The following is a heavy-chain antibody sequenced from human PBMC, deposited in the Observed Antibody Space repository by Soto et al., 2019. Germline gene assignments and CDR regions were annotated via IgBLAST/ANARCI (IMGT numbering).Heavy chain of an antibody. CDR2: INPSGGST. D-gene: IGHD5-12*01. J-gene: IGHJ6*02. Sequence: GASVKVSCKASGYTFTSYYTHWVRQAPGQGLEWMGIINPSGGSTSYAQKFQGRVTISADKSISTAYLQWSSLKASDTAMYYCARERRDGYNQYYYYYGMDVWGQGTTVTVSS. CDR1: GYTFTSYY. V-gene: IGHV1-46*01. CDR3: ARERRDGYNQYYYYYGMDV.